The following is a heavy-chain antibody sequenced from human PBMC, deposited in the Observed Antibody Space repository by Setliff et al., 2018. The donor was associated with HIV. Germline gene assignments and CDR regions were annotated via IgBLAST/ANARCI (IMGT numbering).Heavy chain of an antibody. J-gene: IGHJ5*02. Sequence: GESLKISCAASGFTFSNFWMHWVRQAPGKGLEWVASISPDGSRNFCVGSVEGRFTASRDNAKSALYLQMNSLRAEDTAVYYCARVLLITNAAYGVVSNQFDPWGQGALVTVSS. CDR1: GFTFSNFW. D-gene: IGHD3-3*01. CDR3: ARVLLITNAAYGVVSNQFDP. V-gene: IGHV3-7*03. CDR2: ISPDGSRN.